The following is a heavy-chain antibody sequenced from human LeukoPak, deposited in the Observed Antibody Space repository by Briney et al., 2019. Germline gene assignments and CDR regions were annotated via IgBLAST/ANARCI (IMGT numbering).Heavy chain of an antibody. Sequence: SQTLSLTCAVSGGSISRGGYSWSWIRQPPGKGLEWIGYIYHSGSTYYNPSLKSRVTISVDRSKNQFSLKLSSVTAADTAVYYCARGITFGGVIVKDNWFDPWGQGTLVTVSS. D-gene: IGHD3-16*02. J-gene: IGHJ5*02. CDR3: ARGITFGGVIVKDNWFDP. CDR1: GGSISRGGYS. CDR2: IYHSGST. V-gene: IGHV4-30-2*01.